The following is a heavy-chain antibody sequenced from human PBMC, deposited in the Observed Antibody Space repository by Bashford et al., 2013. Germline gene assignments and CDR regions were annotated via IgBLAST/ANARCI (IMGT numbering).Heavy chain of an antibody. V-gene: IGHV2-5*02. Sequence: PTLVKPTQTLMLTCTFSGFSLSTSGVGVGWIRQPPGKALEWLALIYWDDDKRYSPSLKSRLTITKDTSKNQVVLTMANMDPVDTATYYCARPKNYYDTSGPLWDYWGQGTLVTVSS. CDR1: GFSLSTSGVG. CDR3: ARPKNYYDTSGPLWDY. J-gene: IGHJ4*02. CDR2: IYWDDDK. D-gene: IGHD3-22*01.